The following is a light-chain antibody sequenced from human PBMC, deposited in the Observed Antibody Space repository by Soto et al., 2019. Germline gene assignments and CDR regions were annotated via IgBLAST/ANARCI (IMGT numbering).Light chain of an antibody. J-gene: IGKJ4*01. CDR1: QSISSW. Sequence: DIQMTQSPSTLSASVGDRVTITCRASQSISSWLAWYQQKPGKAPKLLIYDASSLESGVPSRFSGSGSGTEFTLTISILQPDDFATYYCQQGLTFGGGTKVEIK. CDR2: DAS. CDR3: QQGLT. V-gene: IGKV1-5*01.